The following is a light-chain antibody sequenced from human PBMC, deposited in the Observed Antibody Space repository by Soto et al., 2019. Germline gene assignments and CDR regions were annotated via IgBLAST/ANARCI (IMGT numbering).Light chain of an antibody. CDR3: QHYDNLPLT. J-gene: IGKJ4*01. CDR1: QTINIY. CDR2: DAS. Sequence: DIHMTQSPSSLSASVGDRVTITCRTSQTINIYLNWYHQKPGKAPKLLIFDASNLETGVPSRFSGSGSRTHFSLTINNLQPEDVGTYFCQHYDNLPLTFGGGTKV. V-gene: IGKV1-33*01.